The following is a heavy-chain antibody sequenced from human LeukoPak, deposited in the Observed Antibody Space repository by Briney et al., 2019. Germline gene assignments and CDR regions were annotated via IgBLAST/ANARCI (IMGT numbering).Heavy chain of an antibody. Sequence: SQTLSLTCAISGDSVSSNSAAWNWIRQSPSRGLEWLGRTYYRSKWYNDYAVSVKSRITINPDTSKNQFSLQLNSVTPEDTAVYYCARVPSYSGSWGTYYFDYWGQGTLVTASS. CDR1: GDSVSSNSAA. CDR3: ARVPSYSGSWGTYYFDY. V-gene: IGHV6-1*01. CDR2: TYYRSKWYN. D-gene: IGHD6-13*01. J-gene: IGHJ4*02.